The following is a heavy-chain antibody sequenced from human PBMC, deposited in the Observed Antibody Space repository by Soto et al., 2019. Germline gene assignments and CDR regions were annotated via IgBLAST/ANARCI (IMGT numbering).Heavy chain of an antibody. V-gene: IGHV4-59*01. CDR2: IYYSGST. D-gene: IGHD1-26*01. CDR3: VRVVRADRAYGMDV. J-gene: IGHJ6*02. CDR1: GGSISSYY. Sequence: SETLSLTCTVFGGSISSYYWSWIRQPPGKGLEWIGYIYYSGSTNYNPSLKSRVTISVDTSKNQFSLKLSSVTAADTAVYYCVRVVRADRAYGMDVWGQGTMVTVSS.